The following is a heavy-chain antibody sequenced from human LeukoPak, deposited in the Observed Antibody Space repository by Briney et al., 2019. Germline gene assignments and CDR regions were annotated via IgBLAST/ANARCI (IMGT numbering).Heavy chain of an antibody. CDR1: GYTFTDYY. CDR3: ARGPPAGPYLKFNWFDP. D-gene: IGHD2-2*01. V-gene: IGHV1-46*01. CDR2: INPSGGIT. Sequence: GASVKVSCKASGYTFTDYYIHWVRQAPGQGLEWMGVINPSGGITTYAQKFQDRVTMTRDTSTSTVYVEVSSLRSEDTAVFYCARGPPAGPYLKFNWFDPWGQGTLVTVSS. J-gene: IGHJ5*02.